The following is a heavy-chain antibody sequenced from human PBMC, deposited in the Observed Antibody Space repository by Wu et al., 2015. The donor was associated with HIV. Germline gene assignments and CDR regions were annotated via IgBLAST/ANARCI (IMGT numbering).Heavy chain of an antibody. CDR3: ARERIQLPGLYYYYYMDV. CDR2: INPNSGGT. D-gene: IGHD5-18*01. V-gene: IGHV1-2*02. Sequence: QVQLVQSGAEVKKPGASVKVSCKASGYTFTGYYMHWVRQAPGQGLEWMGWINPNSGGTNYAQKFQGRVTMTRDTSISTAYMELSRLRSDDTAVYYCARERIQLPGLYYYYYMDVWGQRDHGHRLL. CDR1: GYTFTGYY. J-gene: IGHJ6*03.